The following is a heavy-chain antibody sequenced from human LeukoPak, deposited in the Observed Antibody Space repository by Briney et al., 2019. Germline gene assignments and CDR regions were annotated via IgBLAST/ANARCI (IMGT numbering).Heavy chain of an antibody. CDR3: ARSGSSSWYNWFDP. J-gene: IGHJ5*02. V-gene: IGHV1-2*04. Sequence: ASVKVSCKASGYTFTGYYMHWVRQAPGQGLEWMGCINPNSGGTNYAQKFQGWVTMTRDTSISTAYMELGRLRSDDTAAYYCARSGSSSWYNWFDPWGQGTLVTVSS. D-gene: IGHD6-13*01. CDR1: GYTFTGYY. CDR2: INPNSGGT.